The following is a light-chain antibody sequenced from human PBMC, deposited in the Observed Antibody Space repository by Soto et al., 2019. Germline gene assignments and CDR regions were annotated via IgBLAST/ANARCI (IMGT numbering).Light chain of an antibody. CDR1: QSVSQY. Sequence: EIVLTQSPGTLSWSLGERATLSCRASQSVSQYLAWYQQKPGQAPRLLIYGVSSRANGIPDRFSGSGSGTDFTLTINGLEPEDFAVYYCQQYATSARLTFGPGTNVDI. CDR3: QQYATSARLT. J-gene: IGKJ3*01. CDR2: GVS. V-gene: IGKV3-20*01.